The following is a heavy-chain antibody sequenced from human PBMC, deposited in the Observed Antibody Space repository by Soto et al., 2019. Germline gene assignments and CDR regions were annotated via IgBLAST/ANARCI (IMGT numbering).Heavy chain of an antibody. CDR3: ARVGIYYGDYREGWFDP. D-gene: IGHD4-17*01. Sequence: PGGSLRLSCAASGFTFSSYGMHWVRQAPGKGLEWVAVIWYDGSNKYYADSVKGRFTISRDNSKNTLYLQMNSLRAEDTAVYYCARVGIYYGDYREGWFDPWGQGTLVTVSS. CDR1: GFTFSSYG. J-gene: IGHJ5*02. V-gene: IGHV3-33*01. CDR2: IWYDGSNK.